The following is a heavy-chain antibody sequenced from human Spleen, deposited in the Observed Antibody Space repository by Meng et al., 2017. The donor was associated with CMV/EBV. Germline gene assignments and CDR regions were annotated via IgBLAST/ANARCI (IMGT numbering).Heavy chain of an antibody. CDR2: IKHDGSEK. J-gene: IGHJ4*02. CDR1: GFTFSSSW. CDR3: ANSGLAGGAR. D-gene: IGHD2-21*01. V-gene: IGHV3-7*01. Sequence: GGSLRLSCVASGFTFSSSWMSWVRRAPGKGLAWVATIKHDGSEKHHGDSAKGRFTISRDNAKNSLFLQMDSLRAEDTAVYYCANSGLAGGARWGQGTLVTVSS.